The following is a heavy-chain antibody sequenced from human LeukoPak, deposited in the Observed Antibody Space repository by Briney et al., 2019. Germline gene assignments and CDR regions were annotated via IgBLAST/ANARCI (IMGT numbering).Heavy chain of an antibody. J-gene: IGHJ2*01. CDR1: GDSVSSNSAA. CDR2: TYYRSKWYN. V-gene: IGHV6-1*01. Sequence: SQTLSLTCAISGDSVSSNSAAWNWIRQSPSRGLEWLGRTYYRSKWYNDYAVSVKSRITINPDTSKNQFSLQLNSVTPEDTAVYYCTRDRDPPEDSGYRSNYWYFDLWGRGTLVTVSS. D-gene: IGHD3-22*01. CDR3: TRDRDPPEDSGYRSNYWYFDL.